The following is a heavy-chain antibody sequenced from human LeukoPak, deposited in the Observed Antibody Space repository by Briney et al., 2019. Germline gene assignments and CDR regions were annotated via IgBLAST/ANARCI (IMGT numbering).Heavy chain of an antibody. J-gene: IGHJ4*02. CDR2: IIPIFGTA. CDR1: GGTFSSYA. Sequence: SVKVSCKASGGTFSSYAISWVRQATGQGLEWMGRIIPIFGTANYAQKFQGRVTITTDESTSTAYMELSSLRSEDTAVYYCARENYYDSSGYYYVDDYWGQGTLVTVSS. CDR3: ARENYYDSSGYYYVDDY. V-gene: IGHV1-69*05. D-gene: IGHD3-22*01.